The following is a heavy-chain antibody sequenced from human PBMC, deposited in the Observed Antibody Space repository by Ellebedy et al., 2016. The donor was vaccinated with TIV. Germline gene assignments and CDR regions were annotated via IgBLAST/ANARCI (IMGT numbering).Heavy chain of an antibody. CDR3: ARSTTSTGRVY. D-gene: IGHD4-11*01. J-gene: IGHJ4*02. Sequence: GESLKISCAASGFTFSSYTMNWVRQAPGKGLEWVSSISRSNTYIYYADSVKGRFTISRGNAKNSLYLQMNSLRAEDTAVYYCARSTTSTGRVYWGQGTLVAVSS. V-gene: IGHV3-21*01. CDR2: ISRSNTYI. CDR1: GFTFSSYT.